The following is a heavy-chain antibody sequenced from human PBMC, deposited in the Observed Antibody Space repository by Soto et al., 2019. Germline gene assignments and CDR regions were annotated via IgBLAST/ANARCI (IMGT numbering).Heavy chain of an antibody. CDR3: ARLRNHYCMDA. J-gene: IGHJ6*03. CDR1: DGSISGLY. D-gene: IGHD1-1*01. Sequence: QVQLQESGPGLVKPSETLSLTCSVSDGSISGLYWTWVRQPPGKGLEWIGWIYSSGTTNYHPSRKSRVTISVDTSKNQCSLKLNSVTAADTAIYYCARLRNHYCMDACGKGTTVTVSS. CDR2: IYSSGTT. V-gene: IGHV4-59*08.